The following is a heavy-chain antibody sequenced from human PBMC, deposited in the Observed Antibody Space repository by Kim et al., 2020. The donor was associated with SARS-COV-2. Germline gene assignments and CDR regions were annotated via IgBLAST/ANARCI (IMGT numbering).Heavy chain of an antibody. J-gene: IGHJ4*02. V-gene: IGHV5-51*01. CDR3: ARRLYCAGGACYWGPFDY. CDR2: INPGDSDT. CDR1: GYSFTNYW. D-gene: IGHD2-8*02. Sequence: GESLKISRQVSGYSFTNYWIGWVRQMPGKDLEWIGIINPGDSDTRYSPSFQGQVTISTDNSITTAYLQWNSLRASDTAMYYCARRLYCAGGACYWGPFDYWGQGTFVTVSS.